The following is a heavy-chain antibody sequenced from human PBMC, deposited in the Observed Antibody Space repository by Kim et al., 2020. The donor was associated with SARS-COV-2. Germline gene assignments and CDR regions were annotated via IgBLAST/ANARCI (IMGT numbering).Heavy chain of an antibody. D-gene: IGHD2-21*02. CDR2: INPGDSNA. Sequence: GESLKISCKGSGYSFINYWIAWVRQMPGKGLEWMGIINPGDSNATYSPSFQGQVTISADKSISTAFLQWGSLKASDTAMYYCARHYAYCGSDCYPYYFDYWAQGTLVTVSS. J-gene: IGHJ4*02. CDR1: GYSFINYW. CDR3: ARHYAYCGSDCYPYYFDY. V-gene: IGHV5-51*01.